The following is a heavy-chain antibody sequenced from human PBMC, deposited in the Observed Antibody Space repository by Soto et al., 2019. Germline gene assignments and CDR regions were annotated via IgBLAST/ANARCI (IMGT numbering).Heavy chain of an antibody. V-gene: IGHV3-23*01. J-gene: IGHJ4*02. CDR3: AIDLWWYTH. CDR2: ISGGGSGA. Sequence: VQLLESGGGLVQPGGSLRLSCTASGFTFSDHAMTWVRQAPGKGLEWLSGISGGGSGAYYADSVKGRFTVSRANSNNTLFLQMDSLRVEDPAVYYCAIDLWWYTHWGQGTLVTVSS. D-gene: IGHD2-15*01. CDR1: GFTFSDHA.